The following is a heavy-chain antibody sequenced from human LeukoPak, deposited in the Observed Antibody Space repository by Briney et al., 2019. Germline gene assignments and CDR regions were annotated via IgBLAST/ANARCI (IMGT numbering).Heavy chain of an antibody. V-gene: IGHV4-4*07. CDR1: GDSMHSYY. D-gene: IGHD1-26*01. Sequence: SETLSLTCTVFGDSMHSYYWSWIRQSPEKGLEWIGRAYSGVNAYYNPSLQSRVTISVDKSNNQFSLDLTSVTAADTALYYCAREKSGTLTRAYYYIDVWGKGITVTVSS. CDR2: AYSGVNA. J-gene: IGHJ6*03. CDR3: AREKSGTLTRAYYYIDV.